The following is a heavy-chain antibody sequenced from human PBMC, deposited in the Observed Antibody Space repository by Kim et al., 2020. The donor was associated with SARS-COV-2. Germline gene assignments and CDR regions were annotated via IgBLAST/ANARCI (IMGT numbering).Heavy chain of an antibody. D-gene: IGHD3-22*01. CDR2: INTNTGNP. V-gene: IGHV7-4-1*02. CDR3: ARSRYYYDSSGYYGGDALDI. Sequence: ASVKVSCKASGYTFTSYAMNWVRQAPGQGLEWMGWINTNTGNPTYAQGFTGRFVFSLDTSVSTAYLQISSLKAEDTAVYYCARSRYYYDSSGYYGGDALDIWGQGTMVTVSS. J-gene: IGHJ3*02. CDR1: GYTFTSYA.